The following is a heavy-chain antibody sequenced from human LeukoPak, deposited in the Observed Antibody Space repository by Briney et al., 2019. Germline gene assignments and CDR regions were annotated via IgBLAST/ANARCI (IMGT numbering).Heavy chain of an antibody. V-gene: IGHV1-69*13. Sequence: SVKVSCKASGYTFTSYYMHWVRQAPGQGLEWMGGIIPIFGSSNYAQKFQGRVTITADESTTTAYMELSSLRSEDTAVYYCARVTHTELSTWFDPWGQGTLVTVSS. CDR3: ARVTHTELSTWFDP. J-gene: IGHJ5*02. D-gene: IGHD5-18*01. CDR1: GYTFTSYY. CDR2: IIPIFGSS.